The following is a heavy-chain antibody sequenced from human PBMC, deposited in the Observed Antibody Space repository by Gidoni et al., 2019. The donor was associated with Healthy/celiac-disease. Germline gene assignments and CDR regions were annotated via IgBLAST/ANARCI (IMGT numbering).Heavy chain of an antibody. Sequence: EVQLVESGGGWVQPGGSLRLSCAASGFTFSSYAMSWVRQAPGKGLEWVSAISGSGGSTYYADSVKGRFTISRDNSKNTLYLQMNSLRAEDTAVYYCAKVRGQQLVKVSGFDYWGQGTLVTVSS. J-gene: IGHJ4*02. V-gene: IGHV3-23*04. CDR3: AKVRGQQLVKVSGFDY. D-gene: IGHD6-13*01. CDR1: GFTFSSYA. CDR2: ISGSGGST.